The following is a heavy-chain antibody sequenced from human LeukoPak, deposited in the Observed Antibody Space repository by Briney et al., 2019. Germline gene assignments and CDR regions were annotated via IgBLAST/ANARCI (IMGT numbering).Heavy chain of an antibody. Sequence: SETLSLTCTVSGGSISGYYWSWIRQPPGVGLEWIGSISYSGSTNYNPSLKSRVTISVDTSKDQFSLRLTSVTAADTAMYYCARSFLGDWYFDLWGRGTLVTVSS. V-gene: IGHV4-59*01. CDR2: ISYSGST. CDR1: GGSISGYY. CDR3: ARSFLGDWYFDL. J-gene: IGHJ2*01. D-gene: IGHD1-26*01.